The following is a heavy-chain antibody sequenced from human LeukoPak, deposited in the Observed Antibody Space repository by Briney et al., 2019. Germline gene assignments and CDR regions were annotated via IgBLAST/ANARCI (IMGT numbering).Heavy chain of an antibody. J-gene: IGHJ5*02. CDR2: IDIPGNT. Sequence: GGPLRLSCAASGFTLSNYDMHWVRQATGKGLEWVSGIDIPGNTYYPDSVKGRFTMSRESAKNSLYLQMNSLRAGDTAVYFCARAVAGTHWFEPWGQRTLVTVSS. CDR1: GFTLSNYD. D-gene: IGHD6-19*01. V-gene: IGHV3-13*01. CDR3: ARAVAGTHWFEP.